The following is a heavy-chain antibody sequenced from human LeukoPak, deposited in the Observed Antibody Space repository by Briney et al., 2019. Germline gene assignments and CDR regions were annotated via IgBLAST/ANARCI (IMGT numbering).Heavy chain of an antibody. V-gene: IGHV3-20*04. CDR1: GFTFDDYG. CDR2: INWYGGST. J-gene: IGHJ4*02. CDR3: ARSRRPDIVATIDY. Sequence: GGSLRLSCAASGFTFDDYGMSWVRQAPGKGLEWVSGINWYGGSTGYADSVKGRFTISRDNAKNSLYPQMNSLRAEDTALYYCARSRRPDIVATIDYWGQGTLVTVSS. D-gene: IGHD5-12*01.